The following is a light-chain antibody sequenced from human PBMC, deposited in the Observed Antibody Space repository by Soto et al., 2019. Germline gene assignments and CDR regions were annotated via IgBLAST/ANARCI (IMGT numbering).Light chain of an antibody. CDR2: GAS. CDR3: QQYDRSPL. CDR1: QSVSNSH. V-gene: IGKV3-20*01. J-gene: IGKJ4*01. Sequence: EIVLTQSPGALSLSPGERVTLSCRASQSVSNSHSAWYQQKPGQAPRLLIYGASNRATGVSDRFSGSGSGTYFTLTITRLEPEDSAVYYCQQYDRSPLFGGGTKVEI.